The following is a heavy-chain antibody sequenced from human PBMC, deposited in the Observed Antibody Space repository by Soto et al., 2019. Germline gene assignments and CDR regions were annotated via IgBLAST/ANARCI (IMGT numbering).Heavy chain of an antibody. CDR1: GGTFSSYA. D-gene: IGHD3-22*01. CDR3: ASGSYDSGGYYPFDY. Sequence: ASVKVSCKASGGTFSSYAISWVRQAPGQGLEWMGGIIPIFGTANYAQKFQGRVTITADKSTSTAYMELSSLRSEDTAVYYCASGSYDSGGYYPFDYWGQGTLVTVSS. CDR2: IIPIFGTA. V-gene: IGHV1-69*06. J-gene: IGHJ4*02.